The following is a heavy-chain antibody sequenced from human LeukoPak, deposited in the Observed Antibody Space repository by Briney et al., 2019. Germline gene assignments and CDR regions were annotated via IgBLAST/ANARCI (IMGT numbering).Heavy chain of an antibody. J-gene: IGHJ4*02. CDR1: GGSFSGYY. Sequence: SETLSLTCAVYGGSFSGYYWSWIRQPPGKGVEWIGEINHSGSTNYNPSLKSRVTISVDTSKNQFSLKLSSVTAADTAVYYCARRMYAGDSHSFDYWGQGTLVTVSS. CDR3: ARRMYAGDSHSFDY. CDR2: INHSGST. D-gene: IGHD7-27*01. V-gene: IGHV4-34*01.